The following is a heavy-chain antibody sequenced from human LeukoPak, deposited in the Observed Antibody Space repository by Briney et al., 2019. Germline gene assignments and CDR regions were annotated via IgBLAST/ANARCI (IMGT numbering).Heavy chain of an antibody. Sequence: GGSLRLPCAASGFTFSSYGMHWVRQAPGKGLEWVAVISYDGSNKYYADSVKGRFTISRDNSKNTLYLQMNSLRAEDTAVYYCALLNNGTTIFGGWGQGTLVTVSS. CDR3: ALLNNGTTIFGG. J-gene: IGHJ4*02. D-gene: IGHD3-3*01. CDR2: ISYDGSNK. V-gene: IGHV3-30*03. CDR1: GFTFSSYG.